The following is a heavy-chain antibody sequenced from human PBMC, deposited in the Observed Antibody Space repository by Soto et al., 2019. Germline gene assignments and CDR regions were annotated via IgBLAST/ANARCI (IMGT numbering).Heavy chain of an antibody. CDR3: AKGLAGLHPYYYYGMDV. J-gene: IGHJ6*02. CDR2: ISYDGSNK. Sequence: GGSLRLSCAASGFTFSSYGMHWVRQAPGKGLEWVAVISYDGSNKYYADSVKGRFTISRDNSKITLYLQMNSLRAEDTAVYYVAKGLAGLHPYYYYGMDVVAPGATVTVSS. V-gene: IGHV3-30*18. CDR1: GFTFSSYG. D-gene: IGHD2-15*01.